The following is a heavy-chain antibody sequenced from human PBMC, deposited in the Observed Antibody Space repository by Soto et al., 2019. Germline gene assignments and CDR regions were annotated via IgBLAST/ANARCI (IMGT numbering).Heavy chain of an antibody. V-gene: IGHV2-5*02. CDR3: AHVDNCSSTSCYITVFDY. CDR1: GFSLSTSGVG. Sequence: QITLKESGPTLVKPTQTLTLTCTFSGFSLSTSGVGVGWIRQPPGKALEWLALIYWDDDKRYSPSLKSRLTITKDTSKNQVVLTMTNMDPVDTATYYCAHVDNCSSTSCYITVFDYWGQGTLVTVSS. D-gene: IGHD2-2*02. J-gene: IGHJ4*02. CDR2: IYWDDDK.